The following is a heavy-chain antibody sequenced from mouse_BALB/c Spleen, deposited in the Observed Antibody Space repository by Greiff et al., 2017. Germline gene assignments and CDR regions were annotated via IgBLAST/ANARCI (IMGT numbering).Heavy chain of an antibody. CDR2: ISSGGSYT. CDR3: TRDENYAMEY. Sequence: EVKLVESGGGLVKPGGSLKLSCAASGFTFSSYTMSWVRQTPEKRLEWVATISSGGSYTYYPDSVKGRFTISRDNAKNTLYLQMSSLKSEDTAMYYCTRDENYAMEYWGQGTSVNVSS. V-gene: IGHV5-6-4*01. CDR1: GFTFSSYT. J-gene: IGHJ4*01.